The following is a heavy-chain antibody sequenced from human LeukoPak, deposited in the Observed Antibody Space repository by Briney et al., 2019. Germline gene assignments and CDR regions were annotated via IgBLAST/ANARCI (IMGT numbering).Heavy chain of an antibody. CDR1: GGTFSSYA. Sequence: GASVKVSCKAPGGTFSSYAISWVRQAPGQGLEWMGGIIPIFGTANYAQKFQGRVTITADESTSTAYMELSSLRSEDTAVYYCARGRDGYNYVDYWGQGTLVTVSS. D-gene: IGHD5-24*01. CDR2: IIPIFGTA. V-gene: IGHV1-69*13. J-gene: IGHJ4*02. CDR3: ARGRDGYNYVDY.